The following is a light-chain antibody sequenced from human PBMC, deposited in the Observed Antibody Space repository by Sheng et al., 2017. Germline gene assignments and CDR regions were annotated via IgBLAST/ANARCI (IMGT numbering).Light chain of an antibody. Sequence: DIQMTQSPSSLSASIGDRVTITCRASQSITRFLHWYQQMPGKAPKLLIYGASSLQSGVPSKFSGSGSGTDFTLTISSLQPEDFATYYCQQYKSYPLTFGGGTKVEIK. J-gene: IGKJ4*01. CDR2: GAS. CDR3: QQYKSYPLT. CDR1: QSITRF. V-gene: IGKV1-39*01.